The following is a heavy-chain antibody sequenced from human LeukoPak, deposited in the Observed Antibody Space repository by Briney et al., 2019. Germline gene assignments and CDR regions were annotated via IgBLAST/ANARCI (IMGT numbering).Heavy chain of an antibody. Sequence: SETLSLTCAVYGGSFSGYYWSWIRQPPGKGLEWIGEINHSGSTNYNPSLKSRVTISVDTSKNQVSLKLSSVTAADTAVYYCARGPRITIFGVVISYYYGMDVWGQGTTVTVSS. J-gene: IGHJ6*02. V-gene: IGHV4-34*01. CDR3: ARGPRITIFGVVISYYYGMDV. CDR2: INHSGST. CDR1: GGSFSGYY. D-gene: IGHD3-3*01.